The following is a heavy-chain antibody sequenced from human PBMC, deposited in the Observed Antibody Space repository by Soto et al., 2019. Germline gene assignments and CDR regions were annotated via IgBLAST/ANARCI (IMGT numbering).Heavy chain of an antibody. D-gene: IGHD6-19*01. CDR3: AKDRGWSSADLDY. J-gene: IGHJ4*02. CDR1: GFTFSSFG. V-gene: IGHV3-30*18. CDR2: ISYDGSNK. Sequence: GGSLRLSCAASGFTFSSFGMHWVRQAPGKGLEWVALISYDGSNKYYADSVKSRFTISRDKSKNTLYLQMNSLRAEDTAVYYCAKDRGWSSADLDYWGQGTLVTVSS.